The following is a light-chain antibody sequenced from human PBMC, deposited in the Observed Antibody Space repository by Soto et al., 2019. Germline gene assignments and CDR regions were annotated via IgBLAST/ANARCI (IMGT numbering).Light chain of an antibody. J-gene: IGKJ5*01. CDR2: AAS. V-gene: IGKV1-9*01. CDR1: QAITTY. CDR3: QQLTSYPNT. Sequence: IQLTQSPSSLSASVGDRVTISCRASQAITTYLAWYQQKPGKAPQLLIFAASTLHTGVPSRFSGSGSGTDFTLTISSLQAEDLATYYCQQLTSYPNTFGQGTQLEIK.